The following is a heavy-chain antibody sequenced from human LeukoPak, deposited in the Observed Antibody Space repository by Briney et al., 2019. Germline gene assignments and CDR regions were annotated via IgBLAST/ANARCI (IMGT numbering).Heavy chain of an antibody. V-gene: IGHV1-18*01. Sequence: ASVKVSCKASGYTFTSYGISWVRQAPGQGLEWMGWISAYNGNTNYAQKLRGRVTMTTDTSTSTAYMELRSLRSDDTAVYYCARDADYGDYVNYYYYYMDVWGKGTTVTVSS. J-gene: IGHJ6*03. CDR2: ISAYNGNT. CDR3: ARDADYGDYVNYYYYYMDV. CDR1: GYTFTSYG. D-gene: IGHD4-17*01.